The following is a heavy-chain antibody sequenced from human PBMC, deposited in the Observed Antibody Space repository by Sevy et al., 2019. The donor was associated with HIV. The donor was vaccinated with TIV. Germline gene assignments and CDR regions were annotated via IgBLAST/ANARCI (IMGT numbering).Heavy chain of an antibody. CDR3: ALPKTPDWDYYDSSAIPDY. J-gene: IGHJ4*02. Sequence: GGCLRLSCAASGFTFSSYGMHWVRQAPGKGLEWMAVISYDGSNKYYADSVKGRFTISRDNSKNMLYLQMNSLRAEDTAVYYCALPKTPDWDYYDSSAIPDYWGQGTLVTVSS. D-gene: IGHD3-22*01. CDR1: GFTFSSYG. CDR2: ISYDGSNK. V-gene: IGHV3-30*03.